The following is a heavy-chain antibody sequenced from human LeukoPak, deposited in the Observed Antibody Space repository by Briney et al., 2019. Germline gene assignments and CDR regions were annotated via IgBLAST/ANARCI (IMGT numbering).Heavy chain of an antibody. CDR2: SSSSSSTI. CDR3: ARVTTVTTHFDY. D-gene: IGHD4-17*01. V-gene: IGHV3-48*02. J-gene: IGHJ4*02. Sequence: AESLTLSCAASGFTFSSYSVNWDRHPQGQGQEWGSSSSSSSSTIYYADSVKGRFTMSRENAKNSLYLQMNSLRDEDTAVYYCARVTTVTTHFDYWGEGTLVTVSS. CDR1: GFTFSSYS.